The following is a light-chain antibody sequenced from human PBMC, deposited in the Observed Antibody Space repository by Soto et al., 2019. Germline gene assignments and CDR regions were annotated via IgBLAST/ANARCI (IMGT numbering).Light chain of an antibody. CDR3: QQSFEAPRT. V-gene: IGKV1-39*01. CDR2: SAS. CDR1: QNIARY. Sequence: DIQMTQSPSSLSASVGDRVTVTCRASQNIARYLNWYQQKPGKAPKLLLYSASTLQTGVPSRFSGHESGTDFSLTISGLQPEDFATYYCQQSFEAPRTVGQGTKLEIQ. J-gene: IGKJ2*01.